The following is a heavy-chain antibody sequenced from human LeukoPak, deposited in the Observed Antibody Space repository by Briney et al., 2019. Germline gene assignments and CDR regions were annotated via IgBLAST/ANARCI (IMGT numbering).Heavy chain of an antibody. CDR3: AKDQGFSYYYLDY. J-gene: IGHJ4*02. CDR2: ISANGANT. Sequence: GGSLRLSCVASGFTYNSHAMSWVRQAPGKGLEWVTGISANGANTYYTDSVRGRFTISRDNSKNTVYLQMSSLSAEDTAIYYCAKDQGFSYYYLDYWGQGILVAVSS. D-gene: IGHD5-18*01. V-gene: IGHV3-23*01. CDR1: GFTYNSHA.